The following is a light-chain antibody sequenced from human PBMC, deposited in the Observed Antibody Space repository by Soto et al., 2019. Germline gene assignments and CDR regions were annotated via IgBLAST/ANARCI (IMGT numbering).Light chain of an antibody. V-gene: IGLV3-21*02. CDR1: NIGGKS. J-gene: IGLJ1*01. Sequence: SYALTQPPSVSVAPGQTARITCGGNNIGGKSVHWYQQKPGQAPVLVVYDDSDRPSGIPDRFSGSNSGDTATLTIRRVEAGDEADYYCHVWDSSSDHDVFGTGTKVTVL. CDR2: DDS. CDR3: HVWDSSSDHDV.